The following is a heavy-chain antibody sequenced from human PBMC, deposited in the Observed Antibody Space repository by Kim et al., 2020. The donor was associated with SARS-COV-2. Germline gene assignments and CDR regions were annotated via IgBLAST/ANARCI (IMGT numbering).Heavy chain of an antibody. Sequence: GGSLRLSCAASGFTFSSYSMNWVRQAPGKGLEWVSYISSSSTIYYADSVKGRFTISRDNAKNSLYLQMNSLRDEDTAVYYCARAEYYGSGVDYWGQGTLVTVSS. J-gene: IGHJ4*02. CDR2: ISSSSTI. CDR1: GFTFSSYS. V-gene: IGHV3-48*02. CDR3: ARAEYYGSGVDY. D-gene: IGHD3-10*01.